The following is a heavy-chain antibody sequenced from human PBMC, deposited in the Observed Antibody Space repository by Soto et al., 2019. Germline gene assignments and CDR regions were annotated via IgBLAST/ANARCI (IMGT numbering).Heavy chain of an antibody. D-gene: IGHD6-13*01. V-gene: IGHV3-30*19. CDR3: ASGIASFAAFDV. CDR1: GFTFSSYG. Sequence: GGSLRLSCAASGFTFSSYGTHWVRQAPGKGLEWVAVISYDGSNKYYADSVKGRFTISRDNSNNTLYLQMNSLRAEDAAVFYCASGIASFAAFDVWGQGTMVTVSS. CDR2: ISYDGSNK. J-gene: IGHJ3*01.